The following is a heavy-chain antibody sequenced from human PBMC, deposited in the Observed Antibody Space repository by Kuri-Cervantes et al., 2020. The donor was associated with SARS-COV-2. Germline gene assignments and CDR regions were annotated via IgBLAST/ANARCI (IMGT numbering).Heavy chain of an antibody. V-gene: IGHV4-59*01. J-gene: IGHJ5*02. CDR3: AAFTWTHRWFDP. Sequence: GSLRLSCIVSGGSISSYYWSWIRQPPGKGLEWIGYVYYSGSTNYNPSLKRRVTISLETSKNQFSLKLTSPTAADTALYYCAAFTWTHRWFDPWGQGIMVTVSS. CDR2: VYYSGST. D-gene: IGHD3/OR15-3a*01. CDR1: GGSISSYY.